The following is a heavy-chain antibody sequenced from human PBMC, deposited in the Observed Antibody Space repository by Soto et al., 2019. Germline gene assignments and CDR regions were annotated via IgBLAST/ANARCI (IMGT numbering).Heavy chain of an antibody. J-gene: IGHJ6*02. CDR1: GYTLNELS. D-gene: IGHD1-26*01. CDR3: ATEGATQYYYYGMDV. V-gene: IGHV1-24*01. Sequence: GASVKVCCKVSGYTLNELSMQWVRQAPGKGLEWMGGFDPEDGETIYAQKFQGRVTMTEDTSTDTAYMELSSLRSEDTAVYYCATEGATQYYYYGMDVWGQGTTVTVSS. CDR2: FDPEDGET.